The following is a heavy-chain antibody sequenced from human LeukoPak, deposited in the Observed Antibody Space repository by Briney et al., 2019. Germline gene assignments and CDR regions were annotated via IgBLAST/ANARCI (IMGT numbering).Heavy chain of an antibody. CDR1: GYTFSGTGWY. CDR3: ARDGPAQMVDFDY. Sequence: ASVKVSCKASGYTFSGTGWYLYWLRQAPGQGLECMGWIYPYTGATHYAQKFQGRVAMTRDTSISTAYMELSRLRPDDTAVYYCARDGPAQMVDFDYWGQGTLVTVSP. CDR2: IYPYTGAT. J-gene: IGHJ4*02. V-gene: IGHV1-2*02. D-gene: IGHD3-10*01.